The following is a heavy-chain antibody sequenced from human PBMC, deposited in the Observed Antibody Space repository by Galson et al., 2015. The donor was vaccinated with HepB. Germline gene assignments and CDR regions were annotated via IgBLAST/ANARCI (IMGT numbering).Heavy chain of an antibody. Sequence: SLRLSCAASGFTFSSYAMSWVRQAPGKGLEWVSAISGSGGSTYYADSVKGRFTISRDNSKNTLYLQMNSLRAEDTAVYYCAKVDVRTYGGKWKERREYFQHWGQGALVTVSS. CDR1: GFTFSSYA. D-gene: IGHD4-23*01. CDR2: ISGSGGST. J-gene: IGHJ1*01. V-gene: IGHV3-23*01. CDR3: AKVDVRTYGGKWKERREYFQH.